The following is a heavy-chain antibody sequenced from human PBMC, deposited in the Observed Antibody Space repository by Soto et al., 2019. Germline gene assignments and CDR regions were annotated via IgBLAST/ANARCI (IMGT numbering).Heavy chain of an antibody. J-gene: IGHJ4*02. Sequence: QMHLVESGGGLVQPAMSLRLSCAVSGVTFTNHGIHWVRQAPGKGLEWVADISYNGIDKWDVDSVKGRFTISRDNFGDKAYLQMNGLRPEDTAVYYCASGEEQNGHDSRFDHWGQGTLVTVSS. V-gene: IGHV3-30*03. CDR2: ISYNGIDK. CDR3: ASGEEQNGHDSRFDH. CDR1: GVTFTNHG. D-gene: IGHD5-12*01.